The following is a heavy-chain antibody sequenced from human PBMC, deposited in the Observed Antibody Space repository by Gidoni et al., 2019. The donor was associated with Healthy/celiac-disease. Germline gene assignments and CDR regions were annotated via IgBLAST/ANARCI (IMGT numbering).Heavy chain of an antibody. CDR2: IGTAGDT. Sequence: EVQLVESGGGLVQPGGSLRLSCAASGFTFSSSDMHWVRQATGKGLEWVSAIGTAGDTYYPGSVKGRFTISRENAKNSLYLQMNSLRAGDTAVYYCARAGRSEVPAAILYYYGMDVWGQGTTVTVSS. CDR3: ARAGRSEVPAAILYYYGMDV. CDR1: GFTFSSSD. V-gene: IGHV3-13*01. D-gene: IGHD2-2*02. J-gene: IGHJ6*02.